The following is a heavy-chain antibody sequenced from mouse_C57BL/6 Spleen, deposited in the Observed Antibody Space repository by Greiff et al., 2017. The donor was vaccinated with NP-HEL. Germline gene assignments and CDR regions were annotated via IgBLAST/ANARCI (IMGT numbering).Heavy chain of an antibody. J-gene: IGHJ1*03. CDR3: ARPDYDGDWYFDV. Sequence: ESGPGLVKPSQSLSLTCSVTGYSITSGYYWNWIRQFPGNKLEWMGYISYDGSNNYNPSLKNRISITRDTSKNQFFLKLNSVTTEDTATYYCARPDYDGDWYFDVWGTGTTVTVSS. V-gene: IGHV3-6*01. D-gene: IGHD2-4*01. CDR1: GYSITSGYY. CDR2: ISYDGSN.